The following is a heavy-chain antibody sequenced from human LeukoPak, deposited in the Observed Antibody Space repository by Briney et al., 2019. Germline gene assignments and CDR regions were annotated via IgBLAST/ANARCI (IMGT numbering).Heavy chain of an antibody. Sequence: PGGSLRLSCAASGFTFSSYAMSWVRQAPGKGLEWVSVIYSGGSTYYADSVKGRFTISRHNSKNTLYLQMNSLRAEDTAVYYCARDIPYSSGYTNWGQGTLVTVSS. V-gene: IGHV3-53*04. J-gene: IGHJ4*02. CDR1: GFTFSSYA. D-gene: IGHD3-22*01. CDR2: IYSGGST. CDR3: ARDIPYSSGYTN.